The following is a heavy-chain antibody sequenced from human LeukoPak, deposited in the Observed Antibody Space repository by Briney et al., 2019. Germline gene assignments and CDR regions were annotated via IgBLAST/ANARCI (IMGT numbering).Heavy chain of an antibody. J-gene: IGHJ4*02. CDR1: EFTFSSYS. Sequence: GGSLRLSCAASEFTFSSYSMTWVRQAPGKGLEWVSSISSSNNYIYYADSVKGRFTISRDNAKKSLFLHMNSLRTEDTAVYYCARDYDSSGFLDFWGQGTLVTVSS. V-gene: IGHV3-21*01. CDR2: ISSSNNYI. D-gene: IGHD3-22*01. CDR3: ARDYDSSGFLDF.